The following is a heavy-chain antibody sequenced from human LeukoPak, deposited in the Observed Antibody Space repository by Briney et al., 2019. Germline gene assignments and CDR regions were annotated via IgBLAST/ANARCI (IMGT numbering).Heavy chain of an antibody. Sequence: ASVKVSCKASGYTFTSYGISWVRQAPGQGLEWMGWISAYNGNTNYAQKVQGRVTMTTDTSTSTAYTELRSLRSDDTAVYYCAREETHPVYYGMDVWGQGTMVTV. CDR2: ISAYNGNT. V-gene: IGHV1-18*01. CDR1: GYTFTSYG. J-gene: IGHJ6*01. CDR3: AREETHPVYYGMDV.